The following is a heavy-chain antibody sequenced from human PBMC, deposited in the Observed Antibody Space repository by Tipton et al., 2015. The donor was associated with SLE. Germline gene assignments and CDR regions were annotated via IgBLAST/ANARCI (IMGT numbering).Heavy chain of an antibody. CDR2: IYYSGST. CDR1: GGSISSYY. Sequence: TLSLTCTVSGGSISSYYWSWIRQPPGKGLEWIGYIYYSGSTNYNPSLKSRVTISVDTSKNQFSLKLSSVTAADTAVYYCARERAYYDFWSGYPDYYYYGMDVWGQGTTVTVSS. V-gene: IGHV4-59*01. J-gene: IGHJ6*02. D-gene: IGHD3-3*01. CDR3: ARERAYYDFWSGYPDYYYYGMDV.